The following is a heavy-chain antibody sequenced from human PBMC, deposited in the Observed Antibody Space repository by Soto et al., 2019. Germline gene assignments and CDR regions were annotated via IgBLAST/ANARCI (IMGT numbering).Heavy chain of an antibody. CDR3: AKVGFPYSYGYLFYY. J-gene: IGHJ4*02. D-gene: IGHD5-18*01. V-gene: IGHV3-23*01. CDR1: GFTFSTYA. Sequence: EVQLLESGGGLVQPGGSLRLSCAASGFTFSTYAMTWVRQAPGKGLEWVSAISASGGSTYYADSVKGRFTISRDNSKTTLYLKMNSLRVEDTAGYDCAKVGFPYSYGYLFYYWGQGTLVTVSS. CDR2: ISASGGST.